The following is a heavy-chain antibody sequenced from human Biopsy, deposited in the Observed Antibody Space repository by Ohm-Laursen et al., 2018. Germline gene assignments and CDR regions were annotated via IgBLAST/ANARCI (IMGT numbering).Heavy chain of an antibody. V-gene: IGHV4-59*01. CDR1: GGSISSDY. D-gene: IGHD2/OR15-2a*01. CDR2: IYYSGST. J-gene: IGHJ6*02. CDR3: ARATNSTGWPYYYFYGMDV. Sequence: GTLSLTCIVSGGSISSDYWSWIRQTTGKGLEWIGYIYYSGSTNYNPSLKSRVTISVDTSKNQFSLRLNSVTAADTAVYYCARATNSTGWPYYYFYGMDVWGQGTTVTVSS.